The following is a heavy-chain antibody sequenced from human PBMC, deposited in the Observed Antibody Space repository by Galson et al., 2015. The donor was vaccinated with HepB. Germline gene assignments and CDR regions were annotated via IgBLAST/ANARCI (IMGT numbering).Heavy chain of an antibody. CDR1: NGSFNGYN. D-gene: IGHD6-19*01. CDR2: FSHSGGT. Sequence: SETLSLTCAVYNGSFNGYNWNWIRQSPGKGLEWIGEFSHSGGTNYNPSLKSRVTISVDTSKNQFSLKLRSVTAADTAVYYCARPQGLVRGPYPGSDAFNIWGQGTMVTVSS. J-gene: IGHJ3*02. CDR3: ARPQGLVRGPYPGSDAFNI. V-gene: IGHV4-34*01.